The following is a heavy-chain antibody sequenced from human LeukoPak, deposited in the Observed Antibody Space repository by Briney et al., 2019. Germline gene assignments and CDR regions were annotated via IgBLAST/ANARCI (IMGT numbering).Heavy chain of an antibody. D-gene: IGHD4-17*01. V-gene: IGHV4-34*01. CDR2: INHSGST. Sequence: SETLSLTCAVYGGSFSGYYWSWIRQPPGKGLEWIGEINHSGSTNYNPSLKSRVTISVDTSKNQFSLKLNSVTAADTAVYYCTRDALYGDPSYYYMDVWGKGTTVTVSS. CDR3: TRDALYGDPSYYYMDV. CDR1: GGSFSGYY. J-gene: IGHJ6*03.